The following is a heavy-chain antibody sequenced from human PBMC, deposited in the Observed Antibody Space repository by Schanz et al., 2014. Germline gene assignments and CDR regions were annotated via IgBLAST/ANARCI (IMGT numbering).Heavy chain of an antibody. CDR2: INQDGSQK. CDR1: GFTFSRSG. D-gene: IGHD2-2*02. Sequence: EVQLVESGGGLVQPGRSLRLSCAASGFTFSRSGMHWVRQAPGKGLEWVANINQDGSQKYYVGSVKGRFTISRDNAKDSLYLQMTSLRAEDTAVYYCATQYCSGTTCYTDSWDHWGQGTLVTVSS. J-gene: IGHJ4*01. V-gene: IGHV3-7*01. CDR3: ATQYCSGTTCYTDSWDH.